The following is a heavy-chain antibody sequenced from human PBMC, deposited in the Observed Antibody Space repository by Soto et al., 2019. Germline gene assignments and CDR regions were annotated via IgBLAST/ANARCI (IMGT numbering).Heavy chain of an antibody. CDR1: GGSISSSSYY. D-gene: IGHD2-15*01. V-gene: IGHV4-39*01. CDR3: ASPRGDCSGGSCYRNYFDY. Sequence: PSETLSLTCTVSGGSISSSSYYWGWIRQPPGKGLEWIGSIYYSGSTYYNPSLKSRVTISVDTSKNQFSLKLSSVTAADTAVYYCASPRGDCSGGSCYRNYFDYWGQGTLVTVSS. CDR2: IYYSGST. J-gene: IGHJ4*02.